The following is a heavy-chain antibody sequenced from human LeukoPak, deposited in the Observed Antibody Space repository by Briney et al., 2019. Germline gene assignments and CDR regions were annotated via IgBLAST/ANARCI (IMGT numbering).Heavy chain of an antibody. CDR2: IYYSGST. CDR3: ARAPTIFGVVIFYFDY. D-gene: IGHD3-3*01. CDR1: GGSISSYY. J-gene: IGHJ4*02. Sequence: SGTLSLTCTVSGGSISSYYWSWIRQPPGKGLEWIGYIYYSGSTNYNPSLKSLVTISVDTSKNQFSLKLSSVTAADTAVYYCARAPTIFGVVIFYFDYWGQGTLVTVSS. V-gene: IGHV4-59*01.